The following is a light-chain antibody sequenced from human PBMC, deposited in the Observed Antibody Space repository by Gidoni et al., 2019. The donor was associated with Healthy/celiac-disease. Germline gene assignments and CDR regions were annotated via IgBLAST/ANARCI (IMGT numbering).Light chain of an antibody. CDR3: QQYDNLLPT. CDR2: DAS. J-gene: IGKJ4*01. CDR1: QDISNY. Sequence: DIQMTQSPSSLSASVGDRVTITCQASQDISNYLNWYQQKPGKAPKLLIYDASNLETGVPSRFSGSGSGTDLTFTIISLQPEDIATYYCQQYDNLLPTCGGGTKVEIK. V-gene: IGKV1-33*01.